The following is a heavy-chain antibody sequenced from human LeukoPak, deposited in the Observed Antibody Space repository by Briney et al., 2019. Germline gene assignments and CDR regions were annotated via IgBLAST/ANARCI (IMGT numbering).Heavy chain of an antibody. D-gene: IGHD3-16*02. CDR3: ARGGSVSMITFGGVIVIPPDY. CDR2: MNPNSGNT. CDR1: GYTFTSYD. J-gene: IGHJ4*02. Sequence: VASVKVSCKASGYTFTSYDINWVRQATGQGLEWMGWMNPNSGNTGYAQKFQGRVTMTRDTSTSTVYMELSSLRSEDTAVYYCARGGSVSMITFGGVIVIPPDYWGQGTLVTVSS. V-gene: IGHV1-8*01.